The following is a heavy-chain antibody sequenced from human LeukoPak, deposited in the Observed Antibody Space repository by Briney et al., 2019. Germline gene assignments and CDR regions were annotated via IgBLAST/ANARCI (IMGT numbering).Heavy chain of an antibody. V-gene: IGHV6-1*01. CDR3: ARTSGGDFDY. CDR2: TYYRSKWYN. J-gene: IGHJ4*02. D-gene: IGHD3-10*01. Sequence: SQTLSLTCVISGDSVSSNTATWSWIRQFPSGGLEWLGRTYYRSKWYNDYAVSVKSRMTINPDTSKNQFSLQLNSVTPQDTSVYYCARTSGGDFDYWGQGTLVTVSS. CDR1: GDSVSSNTAT.